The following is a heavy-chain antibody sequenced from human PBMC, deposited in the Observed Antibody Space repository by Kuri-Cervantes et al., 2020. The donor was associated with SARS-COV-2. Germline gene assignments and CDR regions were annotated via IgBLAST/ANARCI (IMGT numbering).Heavy chain of an antibody. D-gene: IGHD3-3*01. J-gene: IGHJ6*03. CDR2: ISANSGGT. V-gene: IGHV1-2*02. CDR3: ARRGRFLEWLLMDV. CDR1: GYTFTSYG. Sequence: ASVKVSCKASGYTFTSYGISWVRQAPGQGLEWMGWISANSGGTNYAQKFQGRVTMTRDTSISTAYMELSRLRSDDTAVYYCARRGRFLEWLLMDVWGKGTTVTVSS.